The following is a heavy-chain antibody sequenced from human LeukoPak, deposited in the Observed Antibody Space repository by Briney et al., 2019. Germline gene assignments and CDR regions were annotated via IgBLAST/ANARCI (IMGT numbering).Heavy chain of an antibody. D-gene: IGHD3-10*01. J-gene: IGHJ4*02. V-gene: IGHV4-59*01. CDR1: GGSISSYY. CDR3: ARGGLWFGGYYFDY. Sequence: SETLSLTCTVSGGSISSYYWNWIRQPLGKGLEWIGYIYYSGSTNYNPSLKSRVTISVDPSKNQFSLRLSSVTAADTAVYYCARGGLWFGGYYFDYWGQGTLVTVSS. CDR2: IYYSGST.